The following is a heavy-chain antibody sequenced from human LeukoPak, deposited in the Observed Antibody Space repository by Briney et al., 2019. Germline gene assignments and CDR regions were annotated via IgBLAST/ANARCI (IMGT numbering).Heavy chain of an antibody. D-gene: IGHD4-17*01. Sequence: PGGSLRLSCAASGFTFSSYSMNWVRQAPGKGLEWVSSISSSSSYIYYADSVKGRFTISRDNAKNSLYLQMNSLRAEDTAVYYCARGYGDYDWFDPWGQGTLVTVSS. CDR3: ARGYGDYDWFDP. J-gene: IGHJ5*02. CDR1: GFTFSSYS. V-gene: IGHV3-21*04. CDR2: ISSSSSYI.